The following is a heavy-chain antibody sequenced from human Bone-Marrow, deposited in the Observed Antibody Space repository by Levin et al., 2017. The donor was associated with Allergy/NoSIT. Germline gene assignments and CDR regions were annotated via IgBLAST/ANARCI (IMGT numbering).Heavy chain of an antibody. V-gene: IGHV1-18*01. CDR1: GYTFTSYG. CDR2: ISAYNGNT. J-gene: IGHJ3*02. D-gene: IGHD5-12*01. CDR3: ARGRPVWLRFAAFDI. Sequence: ASVKVSCKASGYTFTSYGISWVRQAPGQGLEWMGWISAYNGNTNYAQKLQGRVTMTTDTSTSTAYMELRSLRSDDTAVYYCARGRPVWLRFAAFDIWGQGTMVTVSS.